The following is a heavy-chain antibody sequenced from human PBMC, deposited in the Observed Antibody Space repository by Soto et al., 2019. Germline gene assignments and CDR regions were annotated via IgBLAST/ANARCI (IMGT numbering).Heavy chain of an antibody. CDR3: AKDRYNGNPQALDY. V-gene: IGHV1-3*01. Sequence: ASVKVSCKASGYTFTSYAMHWVRQAPGQRLEWMGWINAGNGNTKYSQKFQGRVTITKNTLSLKMDSLRADDTAVYYCAKDRYNGNPQALDYWGRGTMVTVSS. CDR1: GYTFTSYA. J-gene: IGHJ4*02. D-gene: IGHD1-20*01. CDR2: INAGNGNT.